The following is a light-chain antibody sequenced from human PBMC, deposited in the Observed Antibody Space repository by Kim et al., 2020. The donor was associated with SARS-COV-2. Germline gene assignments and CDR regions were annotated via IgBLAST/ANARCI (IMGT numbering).Light chain of an antibody. V-gene: IGKV3-15*01. CDR2: GAS. CDR3: QQYNNWLAWT. CDR1: QSVSSN. Sequence: APGEEATLSCRASQSVSSNLAWYQQKPGQAPRLLIYGASTRATGIPARFSGSGSGTEFTLTISSLQSEDFAVYYCQQYNNWLAWTFGQGTKVDIK. J-gene: IGKJ1*01.